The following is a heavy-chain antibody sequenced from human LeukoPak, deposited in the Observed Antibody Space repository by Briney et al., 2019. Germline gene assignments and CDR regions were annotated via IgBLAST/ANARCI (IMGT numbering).Heavy chain of an antibody. CDR3: AKDEAAAGQAFDY. J-gene: IGHJ4*02. Sequence: GGSLRLSCAASGFTFSSYGMHWVRQAPGKGLEWVAFIRYDGSNKYYADSVKGRFTISRDNSKNTLYLQMDSLRAEDTAVYYCAKDEAAAGQAFDYWGQGTLVTVSS. V-gene: IGHV3-30*02. D-gene: IGHD6-13*01. CDR2: IRYDGSNK. CDR1: GFTFSSYG.